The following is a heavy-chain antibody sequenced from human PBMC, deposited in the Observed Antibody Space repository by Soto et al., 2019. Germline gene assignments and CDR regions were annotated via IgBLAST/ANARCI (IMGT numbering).Heavy chain of an antibody. J-gene: IGHJ6*02. D-gene: IGHD3-22*01. CDR3: ARDQGHYYDSRPGAGMDV. V-gene: IGHV3-33*01. CDR2: IWYDGSNK. CDR1: GFTFSSYG. Sequence: AGGSLRLSCAASGFTFSSYGMHWVRQAPGKGLEWVAVIWYDGSNKYYADSVKGRFTISRDNSKNTLYLQMNSLRAEDTAVYYCARDQGHYYDSRPGAGMDVWGQGTTVTVSS.